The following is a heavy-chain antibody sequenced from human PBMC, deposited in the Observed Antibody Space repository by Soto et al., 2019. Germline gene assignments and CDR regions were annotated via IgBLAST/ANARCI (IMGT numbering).Heavy chain of an antibody. J-gene: IGHJ4*02. CDR1: GYTFTSYD. CDR3: ARERGAIDY. Sequence: QVQLVQSGAEVKKPGASVKVSCKASGYTFTSYDINWVRQATGQGLEWMGWMNPNSGNTVYAQKFQGRVTITRNPPIRTAYMALSSLRSAATAVYYSARERGAIDYWGQGTLVTVSS. D-gene: IGHD1-26*01. V-gene: IGHV1-8*01. CDR2: MNPNSGNT.